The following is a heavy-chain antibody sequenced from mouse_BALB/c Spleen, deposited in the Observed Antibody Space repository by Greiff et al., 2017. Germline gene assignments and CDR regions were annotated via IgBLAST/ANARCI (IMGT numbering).Heavy chain of an antibody. Sequence: VQLQQSGAELVRPGTSVKVSCKASGYAFTNYLIEWVKQRPGQGLEWIGVINPGSGGTNYNEKFKGKATLTADKSSSTAYMQLSSLTSDDSAVYFCAREVIYYDYDEGASYAMDYWGQGTSVTVSS. CDR2: INPGSGGT. V-gene: IGHV1-54*01. CDR3: AREVIYYDYDEGASYAMDY. CDR1: GYAFTNYL. J-gene: IGHJ4*01. D-gene: IGHD2-4*01.